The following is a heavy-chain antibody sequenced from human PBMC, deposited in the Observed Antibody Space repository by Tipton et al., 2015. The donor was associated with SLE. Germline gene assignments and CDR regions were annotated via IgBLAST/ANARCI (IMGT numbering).Heavy chain of an antibody. CDR2: INSDGSST. CDR1: GFTFSSYW. Sequence: SLRLSCAASGFTFSSYWMHWVRQAPGKGLVWVSRINSDGSSTSYADSVKGRFTISRDNAKNTLYLQMNSLRSDDTAVYYCASLERYSGYDWHFDHWGQGTLVTVSS. CDR3: ASLERYSGYDWHFDH. D-gene: IGHD5-12*01. V-gene: IGHV3-74*01. J-gene: IGHJ4*02.